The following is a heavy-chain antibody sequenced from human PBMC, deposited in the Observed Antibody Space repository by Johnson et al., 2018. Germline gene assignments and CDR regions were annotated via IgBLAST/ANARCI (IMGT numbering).Heavy chain of an antibody. CDR2: IGIDGRTI. D-gene: IGHD2-8*01. CDR3: AISLGVTNPNGVDV. Sequence: VQLVQSGGGLVQPGGSLRLSCAATGFIFTSYSMTWVRQAPGKGLEWVSVIGIDGRTIYYAESVKGRFTVSRDNSKDTIYLQLNILRAEDTAVYYCAISLGVTNPNGVDVWGQGTTVTVSS. J-gene: IGHJ6*02. CDR1: GFIFTSYS. V-gene: IGHV3-23*04.